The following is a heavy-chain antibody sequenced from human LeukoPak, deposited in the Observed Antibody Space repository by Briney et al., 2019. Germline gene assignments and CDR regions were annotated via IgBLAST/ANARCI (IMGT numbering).Heavy chain of an antibody. V-gene: IGHV1-69*13. CDR1: GGTFSSYA. CDR3: ARAGGDDILTGYPYYYGMDV. J-gene: IGHJ6*04. Sequence: ASVKVSCKASGGTFSSYAIRWVRQAPGQGLEWMGGIIPIFGTAHYAQKFQGRVTITADESTSTAYMELSSLRSEDTAVYYCARAGGDDILTGYPYYYGMDVWGKGTTVTVSS. D-gene: IGHD3-9*01. CDR2: IIPIFGTA.